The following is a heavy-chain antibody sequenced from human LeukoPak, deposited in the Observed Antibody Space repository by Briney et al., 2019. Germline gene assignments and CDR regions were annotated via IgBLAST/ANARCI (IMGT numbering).Heavy chain of an antibody. Sequence: PSETLSLTCVVSGGSFSGYYWTWLRQPPGKGLEWIGEINHSGSTNYNPSLKSRVTISVDTSKNQFSLKLSSVTAADTAVYYCARYGPGSGTYSTPWHFPYWGQGTLVTVSS. CDR2: INHSGST. CDR1: GGSFSGYY. CDR3: ARYGPGSGTYSTPWHFPY. J-gene: IGHJ4*02. D-gene: IGHD1-26*01. V-gene: IGHV4-34*01.